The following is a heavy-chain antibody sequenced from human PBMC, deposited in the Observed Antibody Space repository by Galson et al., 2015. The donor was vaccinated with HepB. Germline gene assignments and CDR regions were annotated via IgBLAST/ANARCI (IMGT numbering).Heavy chain of an antibody. V-gene: IGHV3-53*01. CDR3: TSLVLWSSYYTPYAFDI. CDR2: IYSGGST. CDR1: GFTVSSNY. D-gene: IGHD3-3*01. Sequence: SLRLSCAASGFTVSSNYMSWVRQAPGKGLEWVSVIYSGGSTYYADSVKGRFTISRDNSKNTLYLQMNSLRAEDTAVYYCTSLVLWSSYYTPYAFDIWGQGTMVTVSS. J-gene: IGHJ3*02.